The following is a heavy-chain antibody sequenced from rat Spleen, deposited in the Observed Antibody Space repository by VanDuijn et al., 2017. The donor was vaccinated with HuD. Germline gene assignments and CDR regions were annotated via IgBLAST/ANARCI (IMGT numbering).Heavy chain of an antibody. Sequence: QVQLKESGPGLVQPSQTLSLTCTVSGFSLTSYTVSWVRQPPGKGLEWIAAISSGGSTYYNSALKSRLSISRDTSKSQVFLKMNSLQTEDTAMYFCARGGSGGYWGQGVMVTVSS. CDR2: ISSGGST. J-gene: IGHJ2*01. D-gene: IGHD5-1*01. V-gene: IGHV2-6*01. CDR1: GFSLTSYT. CDR3: ARGGSGGY.